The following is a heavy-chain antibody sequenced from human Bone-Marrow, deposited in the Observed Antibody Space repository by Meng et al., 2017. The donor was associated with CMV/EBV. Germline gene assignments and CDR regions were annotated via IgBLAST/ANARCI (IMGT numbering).Heavy chain of an antibody. V-gene: IGHV1-69*05. CDR1: GGTFTTHA. J-gene: IGHJ5*02. Sequence: SVKVSCKASGGTFTTHAISWVRQAPGQGLEWMGMITPIFGTTNYVQKFQGRVTISTDESTSAAYMELSSLRSEDTAVYFCAIVYTIFGGGNHASYNWFDPWGQGTLVTVSS. D-gene: IGHD3-3*01. CDR2: ITPIFGTT. CDR3: AIVYTIFGGGNHASYNWFDP.